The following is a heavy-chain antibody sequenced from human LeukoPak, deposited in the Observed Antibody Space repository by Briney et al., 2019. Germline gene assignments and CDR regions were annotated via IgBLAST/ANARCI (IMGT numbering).Heavy chain of an antibody. CDR3: AKEPNSYSGGWCFQP. D-gene: IGHD6-13*01. V-gene: IGHV3-30*18. CDR2: ISLDGGNT. Sequence: PGGSLRLSCAASGFTFSSYGLQWVRQAPGKGLEWVAVISLDGGNTFYADSVKSRFTISRDDSNNTLDLQMKSLRAEDTAVYYCAKEPNSYSGGWCFQPWGRGTLVTVSA. CDR1: GFTFSSYG. J-gene: IGHJ1*01.